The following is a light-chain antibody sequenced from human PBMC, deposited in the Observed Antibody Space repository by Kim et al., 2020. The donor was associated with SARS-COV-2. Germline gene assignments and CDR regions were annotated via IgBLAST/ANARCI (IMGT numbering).Light chain of an antibody. CDR1: QSLLHSNGYNY. Sequence: DIVMTQSPLSLPVTPGEPASISCRSSQSLLHSNGYNYLDLYLQKPGQSPQLLIYLGSNRASGVPDRFSGSGSDTDFTLKISRVEAEDVGVYYCMQALQTPWTFGQGTKVDIK. CDR2: LGS. CDR3: MQALQTPWT. V-gene: IGKV2-28*01. J-gene: IGKJ1*01.